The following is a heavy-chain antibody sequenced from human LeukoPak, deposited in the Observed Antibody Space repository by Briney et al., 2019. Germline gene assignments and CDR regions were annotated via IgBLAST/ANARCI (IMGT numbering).Heavy chain of an antibody. CDR2: ISYDGSNK. CDR3: AKDQRRIAPDSWYYFDY. Sequence: PGRSLRLSCAASGFTFSSYGMHWVRQAPGKGLEWVAVISYDGSNKYYADSVRGRFTISRDNSKNTLYLQMNSLRAEDTAVYYCAKDQRRIAPDSWYYFDYWGQGTLVTVSS. V-gene: IGHV3-30*18. CDR1: GFTFSSYG. J-gene: IGHJ4*02. D-gene: IGHD5-24*01.